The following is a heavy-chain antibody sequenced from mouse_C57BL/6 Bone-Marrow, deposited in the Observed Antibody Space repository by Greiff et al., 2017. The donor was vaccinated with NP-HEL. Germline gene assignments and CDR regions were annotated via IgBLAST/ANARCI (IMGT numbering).Heavy chain of an antibody. D-gene: IGHD2-3*01. CDR2: IRLKSDNYAT. Sequence: EVKLMESGGGLVQPGGSMKLSCVASGFTFSNYWMNWVRQSPEKGLEWVAQIRLKSDNYATHYAESVKGRFTISRDDSKSSVYLQMNNLRAEDTGIYYCLYDGYYGGAMDYWGQGTSVTVSS. CDR3: LYDGYYGGAMDY. V-gene: IGHV6-3*01. CDR1: GFTFSNYW. J-gene: IGHJ4*01.